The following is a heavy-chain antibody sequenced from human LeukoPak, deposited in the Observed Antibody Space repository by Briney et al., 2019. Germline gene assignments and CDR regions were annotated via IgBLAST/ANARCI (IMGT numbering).Heavy chain of an antibody. Sequence: QPGRSLRLSCAASGFTFSSYAMHWVRQAPGKGLEWVAVISYDGSNKYYADSVKGRFTISRDNSKNTLYLQMNSLRAEDTAVYYCARDGPPNLWSPNYGMDVWGQGTTVTVSS. CDR2: ISYDGSNK. J-gene: IGHJ6*02. D-gene: IGHD3-10*01. CDR3: ARDGPPNLWSPNYGMDV. CDR1: GFTFSSYA. V-gene: IGHV3-30-3*01.